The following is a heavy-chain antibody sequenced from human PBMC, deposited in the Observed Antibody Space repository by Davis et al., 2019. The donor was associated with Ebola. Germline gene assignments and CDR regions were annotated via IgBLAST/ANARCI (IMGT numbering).Heavy chain of an antibody. CDR1: GGSFSGYY. D-gene: IGHD1-7*01. V-gene: IGHV4-34*01. CDR2: INHSGST. J-gene: IGHJ4*02. CDR3: ARGGLNWNYPNY. Sequence: GSLRLSCAVYGGSFSGYYWNWIRQPPGKGLEWIGEINHSGSTNYIPSLKSRVSISVDTSKNQFSLKLSSVTAADTAVYDCARGGLNWNYPNYWGQGTLVTVSS.